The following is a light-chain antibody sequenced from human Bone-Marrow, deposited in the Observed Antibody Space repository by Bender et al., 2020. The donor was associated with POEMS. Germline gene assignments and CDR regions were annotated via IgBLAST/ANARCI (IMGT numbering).Light chain of an antibody. J-gene: IGLJ2*01. CDR1: SSDIGGYVY. CDR3: CSYAANYNVV. CDR2: DVN. V-gene: IGLV2-11*01. Sequence: QSALTQPRSVSGSPGQSVTISCTTTSSDIGGYVYVSWYQQYPGKAPKLIIYDVNKRPSGVPDRFSGSKSGKTASLTISGLQAEDEAEYYCCSYAANYNVVFGGGTTLTVL.